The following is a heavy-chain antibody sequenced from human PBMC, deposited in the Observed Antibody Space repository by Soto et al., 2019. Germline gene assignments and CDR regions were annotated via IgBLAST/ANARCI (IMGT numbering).Heavy chain of an antibody. J-gene: IGHJ4*02. D-gene: IGHD2-2*01. Sequence: QVQLVESGGGVVQPGRSLRLSCAASGFTFSSYGMHWVRQAPGKGLEWVAVISYDGSNKYYADSVKGRFTISRDNSKNTLYLQMNSLRAEDTAVYYCAGDCISPSCYFDYWGQGTLVTVSS. V-gene: IGHV3-30*03. CDR2: ISYDGSNK. CDR3: AGDCISPSCYFDY. CDR1: GFTFSSYG.